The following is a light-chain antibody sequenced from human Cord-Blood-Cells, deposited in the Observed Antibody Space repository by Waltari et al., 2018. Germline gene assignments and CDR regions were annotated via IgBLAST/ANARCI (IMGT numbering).Light chain of an antibody. CDR1: SSNIGSNY. CDR3: CSYAGSSTYWV. Sequence: QSVLTQPPSASGTPGQRVTISCSGSSSNIGSNYVYWYQQLPGTAPKLLIYRNNQRPSGVPDRFSGSKSGTSASLAISGLRSEDEADYYCCSYAGSSTYWVFGGGTKLTVL. J-gene: IGLJ3*02. V-gene: IGLV1-47*01. CDR2: RNN.